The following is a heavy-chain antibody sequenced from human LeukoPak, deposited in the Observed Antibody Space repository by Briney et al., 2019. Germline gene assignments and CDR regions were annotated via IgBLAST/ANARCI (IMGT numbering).Heavy chain of an antibody. CDR3: AKWGDYDVLTGYYVSDY. CDR1: GFTFSNYA. CDR2: ITGSGGNT. D-gene: IGHD3-9*01. Sequence: QTGASLRLSCAASGFTFSNYAMSWVRQAPGKGLEWVSAITGSGGNTYYADSVKGRFTISRDNSKHTLYLQMNSLRAEDTAVYYCAKWGDYDVLTGYYVSDYWGQGTLVTVSS. J-gene: IGHJ4*02. V-gene: IGHV3-23*01.